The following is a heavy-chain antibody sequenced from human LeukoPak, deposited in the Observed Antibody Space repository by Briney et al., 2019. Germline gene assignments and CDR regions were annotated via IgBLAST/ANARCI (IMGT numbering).Heavy chain of an antibody. CDR2: IYYSGST. CDR3: TRGTSAYYYFDY. Sequence: SETLSLTCTVSGGSISNKYWSWIRQPPGKGLEWIGYIYYSGSTNYNPSLKSRVTILVDTSKNQFSLKLSSVTAADTAVYYCTRGTSAYYYFDYWGQGTLVTVSS. V-gene: IGHV4-59*01. J-gene: IGHJ4*02. D-gene: IGHD3-22*01. CDR1: GGSISNKY.